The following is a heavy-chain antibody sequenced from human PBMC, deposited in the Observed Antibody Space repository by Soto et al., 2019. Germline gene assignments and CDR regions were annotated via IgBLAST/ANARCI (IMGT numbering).Heavy chain of an antibody. CDR2: VNDSGST. CDR3: ARALGGTGRFYYYGMDV. J-gene: IGHJ6*02. CDR1: VGSFSGYY. Sequence: SETLSLTCAVYVGSFSGYYWIWIRQPPGKGLGWIGEVNDSGSTNCNPSLKSRVTISKVTSKNQFSLKLSSVTAADTAVYYCARALGGTGRFYYYGMDVWGQGTTVTVSS. V-gene: IGHV4-34*01. D-gene: IGHD3-16*01.